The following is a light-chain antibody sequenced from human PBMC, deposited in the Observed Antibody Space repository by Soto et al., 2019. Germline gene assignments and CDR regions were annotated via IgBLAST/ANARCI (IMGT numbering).Light chain of an antibody. Sequence: SVLTQPASVSGSPGQSITISCTGTNSDVGGYNYVSWYQQHPGKAPKLMIYDVSNRPSGVSNRFSGSKSGNTASLTISGLQAEDEADYYCTSYTSASTQVFGGGTKVTVL. CDR3: TSYTSASTQV. J-gene: IGLJ2*01. CDR2: DVS. CDR1: NSDVGGYNY. V-gene: IGLV2-14*01.